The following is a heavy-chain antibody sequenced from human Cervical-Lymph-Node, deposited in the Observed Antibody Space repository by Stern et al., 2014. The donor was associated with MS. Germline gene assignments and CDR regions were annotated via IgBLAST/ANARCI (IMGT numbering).Heavy chain of an antibody. CDR1: GYDFTVYA. D-gene: IGHD5-24*01. J-gene: IGHJ6*02. Sequence: QVQLVQSGSELRKPGASVKVSCKASGYDFTVYAMNWVRQAPGQGLEWMGRIGTNTGNPAYAQGFKGLFVISLDPSVSTAYLQINSLKAEDSAVYYCARLERGMDGWGQGTPGTVSS. V-gene: IGHV7-4-1*02. CDR3: ARLERGMDG. CDR2: IGTNTGNP.